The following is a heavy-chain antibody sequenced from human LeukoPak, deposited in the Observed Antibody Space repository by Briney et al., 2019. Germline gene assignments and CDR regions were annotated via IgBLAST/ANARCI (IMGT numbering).Heavy chain of an antibody. V-gene: IGHV3-21*01. CDR1: GFTFSSYW. CDR2: ISGSNSYI. CDR3: ARALTTLTYEGY. J-gene: IGHJ4*02. D-gene: IGHD1-1*01. Sequence: GGSLRLSCAASGFTFSSYWMNWARQAPGKGLEWVSSISGSNSYIFYADSVKGRFTVSRDNAKDSLYLQMNSLRAEDTAVYYCARALTTLTYEGYWGQGTLVTVSS.